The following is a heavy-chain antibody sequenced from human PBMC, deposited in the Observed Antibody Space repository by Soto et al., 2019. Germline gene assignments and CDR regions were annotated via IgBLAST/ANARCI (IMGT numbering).Heavy chain of an antibody. D-gene: IGHD4-17*01. CDR3: ARHGETTVVRGDFDY. CDR1: GGSISSSSYY. CDR2: IYYSGST. V-gene: IGHV4-39*01. Sequence: SETLSLTCTVSGGSISSSSYYWGWIRQPPGKGLEWIGSIYYSGSTYYNPSLKSRVTISVDTSKNQFSLKLSSVTAADTAVYYCARHGETTVVRGDFDYWGQGTLVTVSS. J-gene: IGHJ4*02.